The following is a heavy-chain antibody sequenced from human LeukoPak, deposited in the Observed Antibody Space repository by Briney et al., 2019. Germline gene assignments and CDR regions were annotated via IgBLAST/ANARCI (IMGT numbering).Heavy chain of an antibody. D-gene: IGHD4-17*01. CDR3: ARDGAINGDYVYYFGMDV. CDR1: GYTFTSNG. V-gene: IGHV1-18*01. Sequence: ASVKVSCKASGYTFTSNGIGWVRQAPGQGLEWMGWISAYNGNTNYAQKVQGRITMTTDTSTATAYMELRSLRSDDTAVYYCARDGAINGDYVYYFGMDVWGQGTTVTVSS. J-gene: IGHJ6*02. CDR2: ISAYNGNT.